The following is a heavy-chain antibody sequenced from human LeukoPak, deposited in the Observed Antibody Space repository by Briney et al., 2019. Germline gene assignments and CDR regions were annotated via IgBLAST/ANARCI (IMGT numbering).Heavy chain of an antibody. J-gene: IGHJ3*02. CDR3: ARGPTYYDFWSGSSAGAFDI. CDR2: INPSGGST. D-gene: IGHD3-3*01. Sequence: ASVKVSCKASGYTFTSYYMHWVRQAPGQGLEWMGIINPSGGSTSYAQKLQGRVTMTTDTSTSTAYMELRSLRSDDTAVYYCARGPTYYDFWSGSSAGAFDIWGQGTMVTVSS. V-gene: IGHV1-46*01. CDR1: GYTFTSYY.